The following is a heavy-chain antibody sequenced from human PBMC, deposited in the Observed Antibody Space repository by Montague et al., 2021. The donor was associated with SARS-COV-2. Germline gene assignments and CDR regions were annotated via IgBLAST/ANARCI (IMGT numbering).Heavy chain of an antibody. CDR2: MYYSGST. D-gene: IGHD3-10*01. CDR1: GGSISSSYYY. CDR3: ARDDIVLQGVTKGMEV. V-gene: IGHV4-39*07. J-gene: IGHJ6*02. Sequence: SETLSLTCTVSGGSISSSYYYWGWIRQPPGKGLEWIGNMYYSGSTNYNPTPKSRVTISIDTSKNQFSLKLRSVTAADTAVYYCARDDIVLQGVTKGMEVWGQGTTVTVSS.